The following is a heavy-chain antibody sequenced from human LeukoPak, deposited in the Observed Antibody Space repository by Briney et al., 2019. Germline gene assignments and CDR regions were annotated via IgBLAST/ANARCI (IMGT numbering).Heavy chain of an antibody. J-gene: IGHJ4*02. V-gene: IGHV3-30*02. CDR3: AKDARPAYCGGDCYSQSYYFDY. Sequence: GGSLRLSCAASGFTFSSYGMHWVRQAPGKGLEWVAVIWYDGSNKYYADSVKGRFTISRDNSKNTLYLQMNSLRAEDTAVYYCAKDARPAYCGGDCYSQSYYFDYWGQGTLVTVSS. D-gene: IGHD2-21*02. CDR1: GFTFSSYG. CDR2: IWYDGSNK.